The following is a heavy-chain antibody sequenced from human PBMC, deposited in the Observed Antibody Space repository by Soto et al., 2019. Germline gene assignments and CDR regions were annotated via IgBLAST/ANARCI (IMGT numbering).Heavy chain of an antibody. Sequence: SETLSLTCAVSGGSISSGGYSWSWVRQPPGKGLEWIGEIYHSGSTNYNPSLKSRVTISVDKSKNQFSLKLSSVTAADTAVYYCARDSSGWYNYWGQGTLVTVSS. CDR1: GGSISSGGYS. CDR3: ARDSSGWYNY. J-gene: IGHJ4*02. CDR2: IYHSGST. D-gene: IGHD6-19*01. V-gene: IGHV4-4*02.